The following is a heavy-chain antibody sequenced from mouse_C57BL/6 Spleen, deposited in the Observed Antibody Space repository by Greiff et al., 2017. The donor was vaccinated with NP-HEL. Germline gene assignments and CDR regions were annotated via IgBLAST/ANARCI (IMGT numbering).Heavy chain of an antibody. Sequence: QVQLKQSGAELAKPGASVKLSCKASGYTFTSYWMHWVKQRPGQGLEWIGYINPSSGYTKYNQKFKDKATLTADKSSSTAYMQLSSLTYEDSAVYYCAGEYYGSSYGGDYWGQGTTLTVSS. J-gene: IGHJ2*01. V-gene: IGHV1-7*01. CDR3: AGEYYGSSYGGDY. CDR1: GYTFTSYW. D-gene: IGHD1-1*01. CDR2: INPSSGYT.